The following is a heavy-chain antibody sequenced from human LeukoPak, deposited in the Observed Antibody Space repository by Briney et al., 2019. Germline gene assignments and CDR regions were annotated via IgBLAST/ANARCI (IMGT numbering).Heavy chain of an antibody. Sequence: PSETLSLTCTVSDGSISSSSYYWGWIRQPPGKGLEWIGSIYYSGSTYYNPSLKSRVTISVDTSKNQFSLKLSSVTAADTAVYYCARAYYYDSSGYARRAFDIWGQGTMVTVSS. J-gene: IGHJ3*02. V-gene: IGHV4-39*01. D-gene: IGHD3-22*01. CDR3: ARAYYYDSSGYARRAFDI. CDR1: DGSISSSSYY. CDR2: IYYSGST.